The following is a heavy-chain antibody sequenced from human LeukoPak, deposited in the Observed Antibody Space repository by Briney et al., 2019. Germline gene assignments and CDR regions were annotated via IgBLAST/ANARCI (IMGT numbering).Heavy chain of an antibody. CDR1: GYTLTELS. D-gene: IGHD6-13*01. J-gene: IGHJ6*02. Sequence: GASVKVSCKVSGYTLTELSMRWVRQAPGKGLEWMGGFDPEDGETIYAQKFQGRVTMTEDTSTDTAYMELSSLRSEDTAVYYCATNAKLEKYSSSWYPDYYYGMDVWGQGTTVTVSS. V-gene: IGHV1-24*01. CDR3: ATNAKLEKYSSSWYPDYYYGMDV. CDR2: FDPEDGET.